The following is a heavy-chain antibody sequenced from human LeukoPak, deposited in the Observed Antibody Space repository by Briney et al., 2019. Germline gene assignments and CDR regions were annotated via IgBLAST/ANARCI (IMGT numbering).Heavy chain of an antibody. J-gene: IGHJ4*02. Sequence: SETLSLTCAVYGGSFSGYYWSWIRQPPGKGLEWIGEINHSGSTNYNPSLKSRVTISVDTSKNQFSLKLSSVTAADTAVYYCARTSSSGLVGWYYFHYWGQETLLTVSS. D-gene: IGHD6-19*01. CDR2: INHSGST. V-gene: IGHV4-34*01. CDR1: GGSFSGYY. CDR3: ARTSSSGLVGWYYFHY.